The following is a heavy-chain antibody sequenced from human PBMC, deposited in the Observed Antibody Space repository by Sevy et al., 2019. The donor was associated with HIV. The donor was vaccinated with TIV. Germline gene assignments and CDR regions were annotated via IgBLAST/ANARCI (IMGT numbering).Heavy chain of an antibody. CDR1: GFTFSQFW. Sequence: GGSLRLSCAASGFTFSQFWMSWVRQAPGKGLEWVGRIKSKTDGGTTDYPAPVKGRFTISRDDSKNTQFLQMDSLKTEDTAIYYCTTEAFRGSREWEPSFDPWGQGTLVTVSS. CDR3: TTEAFRGSREWEPSFDP. V-gene: IGHV3-15*01. CDR2: IKSKTDGGTT. D-gene: IGHD1-1*01. J-gene: IGHJ5*02.